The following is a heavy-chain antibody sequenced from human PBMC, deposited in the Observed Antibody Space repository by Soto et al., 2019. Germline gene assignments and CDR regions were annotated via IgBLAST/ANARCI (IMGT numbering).Heavy chain of an antibody. CDR1: GFTFSSCA. J-gene: IGHJ6*02. CDR2: IDGSGGSL. V-gene: IGHV3-23*01. CDR3: ARDMSGGTYNYYYGMDV. Sequence: GGSLRVSCSASGFTFSSCAMNWVRQAPWKGLEWVSAIDGSGGSLYYADSVKGRFTISRDNSKTTLYLQMNSLRADDTAVYYCARDMSGGTYNYYYGMDVWGQGTTVTISS. D-gene: IGHD1-26*01.